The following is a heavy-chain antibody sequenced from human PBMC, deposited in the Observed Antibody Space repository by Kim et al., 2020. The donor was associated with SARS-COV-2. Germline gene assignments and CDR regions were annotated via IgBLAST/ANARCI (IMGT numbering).Heavy chain of an antibody. CDR2: GNGNT. D-gene: IGHD2-15*01. Sequence: GNGNTIYSQEFQGRVTFTTDTSASTAYMELSSLRSEDSAVYYCLGGYYFDYWGQGTLVTVSS. CDR3: LGGYYFDY. V-gene: IGHV1-3*01. J-gene: IGHJ4*02.